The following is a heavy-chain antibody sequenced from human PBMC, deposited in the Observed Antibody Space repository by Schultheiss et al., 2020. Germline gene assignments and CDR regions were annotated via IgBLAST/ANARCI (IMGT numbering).Heavy chain of an antibody. Sequence: GGSLRLSCAASGFTLTGHAMNWVRQAPGKGLEWVSYISSSSGSIYYADSVKGRFTISRDNAKNSLYLQMNSLRAEDTAVYYCARDDSGYCSSTSCYTGYYYYGMDVWGQGTTVTVSS. CDR3: ARDDSGYCSSTSCYTGYYYYGMDV. V-gene: IGHV3-48*04. J-gene: IGHJ6*02. D-gene: IGHD2-2*02. CDR1: GFTLTGHA. CDR2: ISSSSGSI.